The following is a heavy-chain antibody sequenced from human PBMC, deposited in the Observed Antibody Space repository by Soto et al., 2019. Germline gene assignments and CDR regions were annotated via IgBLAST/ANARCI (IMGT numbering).Heavy chain of an antibody. J-gene: IGHJ4*02. Sequence: GGSLRLSCAASGFTFSSYAMSWVRQAPGKGLEWVSAISGSGGSTYYADSVKGRFTISRDNSKNTLYLQMNSLRAEDTAVYYCAKDLSKIRGSYLDYWGRGTLVTVSS. V-gene: IGHV3-23*01. CDR3: AKDLSKIRGSYLDY. CDR2: ISGSGGST. D-gene: IGHD1-26*01. CDR1: GFTFSSYA.